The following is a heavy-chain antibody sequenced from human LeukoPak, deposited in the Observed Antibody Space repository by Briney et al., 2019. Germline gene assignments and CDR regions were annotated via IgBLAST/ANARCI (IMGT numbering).Heavy chain of an antibody. CDR3: ARNGARGVVISGGDFDY. V-gene: IGHV4-61*02. D-gene: IGHD3-3*01. J-gene: IGHJ4*02. CDR2: INTSGNS. CDR1: GGSISSGSYY. Sequence: SQTLSLTCTVSGGSISSGSYYWSWIRQPAGKGLEWIGRINTSGNSHYNPSLKSRVTMSVDTSTNQFSLRLSSVTAADTAVYYCARNGARGVVISGGDFDYWGQGTLVTVSS.